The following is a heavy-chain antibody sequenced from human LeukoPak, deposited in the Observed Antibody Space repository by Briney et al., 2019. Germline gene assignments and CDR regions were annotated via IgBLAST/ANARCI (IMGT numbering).Heavy chain of an antibody. V-gene: IGHV4-4*07. J-gene: IGHJ4*02. CDR2: THSSGST. Sequence: PSETLSLICTVSGGSMSSYYWNWIRQPAGKGLEWIGRTHSSGSTNYNPSLKSRVTISVDTSKNQFSLKLSSVTAADTAVYYCAILGYCGRTRCYPDNWGQGTLVTVSS. CDR3: AILGYCGRTRCYPDN. CDR1: GGSMSSYY. D-gene: IGHD2-2*01.